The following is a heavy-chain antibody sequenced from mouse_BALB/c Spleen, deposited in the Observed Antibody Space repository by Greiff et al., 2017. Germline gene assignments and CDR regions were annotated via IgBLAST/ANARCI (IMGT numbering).Heavy chain of an antibody. V-gene: IGHV5-12-2*01. Sequence: EVQRVESGGGLVQPGGSLKLSCAASGFTFSSYTMSWVRQTPEKRLEWVAYISNGGGSTYYPDTVKGRFTISRDNAKNTLYLQMSSLKSEDTAMYYCARLGYGNYDYAMDYWGQGTSVTVSS. CDR2: ISNGGGST. CDR3: ARLGYGNYDYAMDY. D-gene: IGHD2-10*02. J-gene: IGHJ4*01. CDR1: GFTFSSYT.